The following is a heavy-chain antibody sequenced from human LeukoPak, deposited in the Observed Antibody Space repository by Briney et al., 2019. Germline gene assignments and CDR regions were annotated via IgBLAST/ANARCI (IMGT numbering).Heavy chain of an antibody. CDR1: GFTFSSYS. CDR3: ARGRPPFFWPDY. J-gene: IGHJ4*02. D-gene: IGHD2/OR15-2a*01. Sequence: PGGSLRLSCAASGFTFSSYSMNWVRQAPGKGLEWVSSISSSSSYIYYADSVKGRFTISRDNAKNSLYLQMNSLRAEDTAVYYCARGRPPFFWPDYWGQGTLVTVSS. V-gene: IGHV3-21*01. CDR2: ISSSSSYI.